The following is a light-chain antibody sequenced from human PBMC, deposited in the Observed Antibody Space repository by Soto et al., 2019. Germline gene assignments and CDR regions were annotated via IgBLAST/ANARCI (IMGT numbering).Light chain of an antibody. CDR1: QGVGRD. CDR2: HAS. V-gene: IGKV1-6*01. J-gene: IGKJ4*01. CDR3: LQDYSNPLT. Sequence: AIQMTQSPASLSASVGDTVIITCRASQGVGRDLGWYQQKPRKAPRLLIYHASTLLSGVPSRFSGSGSGTDSTLTIASLQPEDFATYFCLQDYSNPLTFGGGTKVERK.